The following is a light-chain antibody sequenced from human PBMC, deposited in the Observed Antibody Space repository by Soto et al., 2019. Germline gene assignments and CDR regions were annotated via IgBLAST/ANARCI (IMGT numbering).Light chain of an antibody. CDR2: DVS. J-gene: IGLJ1*01. Sequence: QSVLTQPASVSGSPGQSITISCTGTSSDVGGYNYVSWYQQHPGKAPKLMIYDVSNRPSGVSNRFSGSKSGNTASLTISGLQAEDEADYYCSSYPSSSTLYFFGTGTKVTVL. CDR1: SSDVGGYNY. CDR3: SSYPSSSTLYF. V-gene: IGLV2-14*01.